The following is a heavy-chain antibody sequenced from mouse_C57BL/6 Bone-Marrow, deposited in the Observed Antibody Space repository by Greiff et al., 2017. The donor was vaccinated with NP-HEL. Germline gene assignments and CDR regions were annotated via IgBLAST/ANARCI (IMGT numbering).Heavy chain of an antibody. V-gene: IGHV2-9-1*01. CDR2: IWTGGGT. Sequence: QVQLQQSGPGLVAPSQSLSITCTVSGFSLTSYAISWVRQPPGKGLEWLGVIWTGGGTNYNSALKSRLSISKDNSKSQVFLKMNSLQTDDTARYYCARGIYYDYEAWFAYWGQGTLVTVSA. J-gene: IGHJ3*01. CDR3: ARGIYYDYEAWFAY. D-gene: IGHD2-4*01. CDR1: GFSLTSYA.